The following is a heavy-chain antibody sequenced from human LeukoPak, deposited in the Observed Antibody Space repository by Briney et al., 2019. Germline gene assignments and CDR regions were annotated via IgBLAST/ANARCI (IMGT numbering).Heavy chain of an antibody. D-gene: IGHD3-22*01. CDR1: GFTFSSYA. V-gene: IGHV3-23*01. Sequence: PGGCLRLSCAASGFTFSSYAMSWVRQAPGKGLEWVSAISGSGGSTYYEDSVKGRFTISRDNSKNTLYLQMNSLRAEDTAVYYCARDLALTEYYYDSSGYYYFGYWGQGTLVTVSS. CDR3: ARDLALTEYYYDSSGYYYFGY. J-gene: IGHJ4*02. CDR2: ISGSGGST.